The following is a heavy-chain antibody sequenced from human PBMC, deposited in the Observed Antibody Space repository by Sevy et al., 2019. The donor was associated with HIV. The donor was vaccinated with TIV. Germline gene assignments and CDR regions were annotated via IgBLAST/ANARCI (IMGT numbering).Heavy chain of an antibody. J-gene: IGHJ1*01. D-gene: IGHD2-21*01. CDR3: ARDXXXXIXXXLXXXXXXX. V-gene: IGHV4-30-4*01. CDR1: GGSISSGDYY. Sequence: SETLSLTCTVSGGSISSGDYYWSWIRQPPGKGLDWIGYIYYSGSTYYNPSLKSRVTISVDKSRKQFSLTLSSVTAAXXXXXYCARDXXXXIXXXLXXXXXXXWGXXXLVTVSS. CDR2: IYYSGST.